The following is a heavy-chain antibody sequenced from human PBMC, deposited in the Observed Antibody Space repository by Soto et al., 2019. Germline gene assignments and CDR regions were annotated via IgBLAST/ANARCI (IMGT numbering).Heavy chain of an antibody. CDR2: IYYSGST. Sequence: QVQLQESGPGLVKPSETLSLTCTVSGGSVSGATYYWSWIRQPPGKGLECIGFIYYSGSTNYNPSLESRVTMSVDTSKKQFSLKVRSVTAADTATYFCAHRATMTMFGLVIDNGVWFDPWGQGTRVIVSS. V-gene: IGHV4-61*01. CDR1: GGSVSGATYY. J-gene: IGHJ5*02. CDR3: AHRATMTMFGLVIDNGVWFDP. D-gene: IGHD3-16*01.